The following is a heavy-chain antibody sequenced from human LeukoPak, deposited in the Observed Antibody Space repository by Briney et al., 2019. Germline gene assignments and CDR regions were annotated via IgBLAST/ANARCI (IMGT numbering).Heavy chain of an antibody. Sequence: GSLRLSCAASGFTFRNYWMNWARQAPGKGLEWVASINHNGNVNYYVDSVKGRFTISRDNAKNSLYLQMSNLRAEDTAVYFCARGGGLDVWGQGATVTVSS. CDR1: GFTFRNYW. CDR2: INHNGNVN. D-gene: IGHD3-16*01. CDR3: ARGGGLDV. V-gene: IGHV3-7*03. J-gene: IGHJ6*02.